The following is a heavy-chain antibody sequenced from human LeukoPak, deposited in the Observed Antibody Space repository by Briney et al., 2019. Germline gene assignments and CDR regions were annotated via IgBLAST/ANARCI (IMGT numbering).Heavy chain of an antibody. CDR3: AKGGGSSSPLDY. D-gene: IGHD6-13*01. CDR1: GFTFSSYW. Sequence: GGSLRLSCAASGFTFSSYWMNWARQAPGKGLEWVASISHNGNVNYYVDSVKGRFTISRDNSKNTLYLQMNSLRAEDTAVYYCAKGGGSSSPLDYWGQGTLVTVSS. CDR2: ISHNGNVN. V-gene: IGHV3-7*01. J-gene: IGHJ4*02.